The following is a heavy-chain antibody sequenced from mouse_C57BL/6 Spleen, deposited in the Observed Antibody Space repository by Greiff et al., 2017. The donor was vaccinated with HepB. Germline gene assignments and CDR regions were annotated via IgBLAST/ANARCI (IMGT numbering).Heavy chain of an antibody. CDR2: INPNNGGT. CDR1: GYTFTDYY. Sequence: VQLQQSGPELVKPGASVKISCKASGYTFTDYYMNWVKQSHGKSLEWIGDINPNNGGTSYNQKFKGKATLTVDKSSSTAYMELRSLTSEDSAVYYCAIYPLYYYGSSYAIDYWGQGTSVTVSS. D-gene: IGHD1-1*01. J-gene: IGHJ4*01. CDR3: AIYPLYYYGSSYAIDY. V-gene: IGHV1-26*01.